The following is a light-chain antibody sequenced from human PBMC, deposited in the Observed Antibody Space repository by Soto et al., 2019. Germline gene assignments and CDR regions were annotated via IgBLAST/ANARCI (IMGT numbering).Light chain of an antibody. J-gene: IGKJ4*01. V-gene: IGKV1-39*01. CDR2: DAS. CDR3: QQSYSTPLT. Sequence: DIQLAQSPSSLSASVGDRVTIPCQASQDISKYLNWYQQKPGKAPKLLIYDASNLETGIPSRFSGSGSGTNFTLTISSLQPEDFATYYCQQSYSTPLTFGGGTKVDI. CDR1: QDISKY.